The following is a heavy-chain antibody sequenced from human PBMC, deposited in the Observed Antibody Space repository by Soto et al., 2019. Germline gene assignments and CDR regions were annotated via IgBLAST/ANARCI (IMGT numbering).Heavy chain of an antibody. V-gene: IGHV4-31*03. CDR3: ARDRDGYYYFDY. CDR1: GGSISSGGYY. J-gene: IGHJ4*02. Sequence: QVQLQESGPGLVKPSQTLSLTCTVSGGSISSGGYYWSWIRQHPGKGLEWIGYIYYSGSTYYNPSLKSRVTISVVTSKTHFSLKLSSVTAADPAVYYCARDRDGYYYFDYWGQGTLVTVSS. D-gene: IGHD3-22*01. CDR2: IYYSGST.